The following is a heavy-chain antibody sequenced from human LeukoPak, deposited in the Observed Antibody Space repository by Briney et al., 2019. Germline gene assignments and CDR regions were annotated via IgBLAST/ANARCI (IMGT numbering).Heavy chain of an antibody. D-gene: IGHD2-2*01. Sequence: PGGSLRLSCAGSGFIFSNYLVTWIRQAPGKGLEWVGNIKQDGSERYYVDSVKGRFTISRDNARNSAYLQMDNLRAEDTAVYYCARTSGTKLLRYWGQGTLVTVSS. V-gene: IGHV3-7*01. CDR2: IKQDGSER. CDR3: ARTSGTKLLRY. J-gene: IGHJ4*02. CDR1: GFIFSNYL.